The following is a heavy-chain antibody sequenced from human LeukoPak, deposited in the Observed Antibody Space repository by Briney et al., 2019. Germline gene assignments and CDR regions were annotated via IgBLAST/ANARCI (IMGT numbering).Heavy chain of an antibody. J-gene: IGHJ6*02. CDR3: ARDNPEYYYYYGMDV. Sequence: MSSETLSLTCAVYGGSFSGYYWSWIRQPAGKGLEWIGRIYTSGSTNYNPSLKSRVAMSVDTSKNQFSLKLSSVTAADTAVYYCARDNPEYYYYYGMDVWGQGTTVTVSS. CDR1: GGSFSGYY. CDR2: IYTSGST. V-gene: IGHV4-4*07. D-gene: IGHD1-14*01.